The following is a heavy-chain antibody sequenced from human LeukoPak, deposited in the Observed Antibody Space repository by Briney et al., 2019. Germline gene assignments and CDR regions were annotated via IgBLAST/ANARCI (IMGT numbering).Heavy chain of an antibody. V-gene: IGHV3-23*01. CDR1: GFTLSSHA. CDR3: AKASRYCSGGTCYSIRTGFDY. D-gene: IGHD2-15*01. CDR2: ISGSGGST. Sequence: GGSLRLSCAASGFTLSSHAMSWVRQAPGKGLEWVSAISGSGGSTYYADSVKGRFTISRDNSKNTLYLQMNSLRAEDTAVYYCAKASRYCSGGTCYSIRTGFDYWGQGTLVTVSS. J-gene: IGHJ4*02.